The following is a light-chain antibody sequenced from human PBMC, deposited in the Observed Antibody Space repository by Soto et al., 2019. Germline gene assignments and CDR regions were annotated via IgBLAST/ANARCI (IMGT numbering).Light chain of an antibody. CDR1: SSDVGAYNY. CDR3: SSLTTRFTYV. CDR2: EVS. J-gene: IGLJ1*01. Sequence: QSALTQPASVSGSPGQSVAISCSGTSSDVGAYNYVSWYQQHPGKAPKLLLSEVSNRPSGVSDRFFGSKSGNTASLTISGLQAEDEADYYCSSLTTRFTYVFGTGTKGTVL. V-gene: IGLV2-14*01.